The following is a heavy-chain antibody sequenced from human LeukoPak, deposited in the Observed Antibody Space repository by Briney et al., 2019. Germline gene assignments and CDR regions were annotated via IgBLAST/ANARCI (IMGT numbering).Heavy chain of an antibody. D-gene: IGHD6-19*01. CDR3: ARDIGIAVAGSYFDY. Sequence: PGGSLRLSCAASGFPFSSYWMTWVRQTPGKGLERVANIKHDGSDAYYADSVSGRFTISRDNAKNSLYLQMNSLRAEDTAVYYCARDIGIAVAGSYFDYWGQGTLVTVSS. CDR1: GFPFSSYW. J-gene: IGHJ4*02. V-gene: IGHV3-7*01. CDR2: IKHDGSDA.